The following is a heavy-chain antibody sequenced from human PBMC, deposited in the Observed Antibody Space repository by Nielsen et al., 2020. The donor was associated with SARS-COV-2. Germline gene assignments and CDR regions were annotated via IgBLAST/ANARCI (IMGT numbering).Heavy chain of an antibody. V-gene: IGHV3-20*01. Sequence: GESLKISCAASGFTFDDYGMSWVRQAPGKGLEWVSGINWNGGSTGYADSVKGRFTISRDNAKNSLYLQMNSLRAEDTALYHCARDRALGGYDSMGGMDVWGQGTTVTVSS. D-gene: IGHD5-12*01. CDR2: INWNGGST. CDR3: ARDRALGGYDSMGGMDV. CDR1: GFTFDDYG. J-gene: IGHJ6*02.